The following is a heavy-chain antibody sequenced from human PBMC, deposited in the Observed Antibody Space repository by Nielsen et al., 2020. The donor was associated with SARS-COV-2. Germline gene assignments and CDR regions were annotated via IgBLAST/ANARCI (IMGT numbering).Heavy chain of an antibody. V-gene: IGHV3-21*01. Sequence: GGSLRLSCAASGFTFSSYSMNWVRQAPGKGLEWVSSISSSSSYIYYADSAKGRFTISRDNAKNSLYLQMNSLRAEDTAVYYCARERVYYYYMDVWGKGTTVTVSS. CDR2: ISSSSSYI. D-gene: IGHD6-13*01. CDR3: ARERVYYYYMDV. J-gene: IGHJ6*03. CDR1: GFTFSSYS.